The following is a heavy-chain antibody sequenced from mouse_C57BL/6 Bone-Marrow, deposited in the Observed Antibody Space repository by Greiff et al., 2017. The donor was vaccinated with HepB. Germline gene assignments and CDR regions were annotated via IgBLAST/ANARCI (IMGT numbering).Heavy chain of an antibody. J-gene: IGHJ2*01. CDR2: IDPSDSYT. CDR1: GYTFTSYW. Sequence: QVQLQQPGAELVKPGASVKLSCKASGYTFTSYWMQWVKQRPGQGLEWIGEIDPSDSYTNYNQKFKGKATLTVDTSSSTAYMQLSSLTSEDSAVYYCARVVAKGYWGQGTTLTVSS. V-gene: IGHV1-50*01. D-gene: IGHD1-1*01. CDR3: ARVVAKGY.